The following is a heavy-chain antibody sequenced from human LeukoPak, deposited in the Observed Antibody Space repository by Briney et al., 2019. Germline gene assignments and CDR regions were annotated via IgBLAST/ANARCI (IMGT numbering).Heavy chain of an antibody. Sequence: ASVKVSCKASGYTFTGYYMHWVRQAPGQGLEWLGWINPNSGGTNYAQKFQGRVTMTRDTSISTAYMELSRLRSDDTAVHYCARDEVPYGLYYYYGMDVWGQGTTVTVSS. CDR2: INPNSGGT. CDR3: ARDEVPYGLYYYYGMDV. V-gene: IGHV1-2*02. CDR1: GYTFTGYY. D-gene: IGHD3-10*01. J-gene: IGHJ6*02.